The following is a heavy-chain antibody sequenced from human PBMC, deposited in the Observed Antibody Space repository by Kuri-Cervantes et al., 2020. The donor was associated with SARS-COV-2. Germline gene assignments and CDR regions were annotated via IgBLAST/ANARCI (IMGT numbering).Heavy chain of an antibody. CDR1: GYAFTSYG. J-gene: IGHJ4*02. Sequence: ASVKVSCKASGYAFTSYGISWVRQAPGQGLEWMGWIITYSGHTNYAQKSQGRVTMTRDTSTSTAYMELRSLRSDDTAVYYCARDYCGGDCYSGTEAMLDFWGQGALVTVSS. CDR2: IITYSGHT. D-gene: IGHD2-21*02. V-gene: IGHV1-18*04. CDR3: ARDYCGGDCYSGTEAMLDF.